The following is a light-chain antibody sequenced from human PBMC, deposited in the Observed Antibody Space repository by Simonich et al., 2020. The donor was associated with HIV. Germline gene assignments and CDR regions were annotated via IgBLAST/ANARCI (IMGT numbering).Light chain of an antibody. Sequence: DIVMTQSPLPLPVTPGEPASISCRTSQSLLHSNGYNYLDWYLQKPGQSPQLLIYLGSNRASGVPDRFSGSGSGTDFTLKISRMEAEDVGVYYCMQAVQTPPTFGPGTKVDIK. CDR2: LGS. CDR3: MQAVQTPPT. V-gene: IGKV2-28*01. CDR1: QSLLHSNGYNY. J-gene: IGKJ3*01.